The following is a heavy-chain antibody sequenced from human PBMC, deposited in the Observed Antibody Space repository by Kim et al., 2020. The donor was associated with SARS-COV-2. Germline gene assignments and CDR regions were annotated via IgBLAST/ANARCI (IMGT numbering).Heavy chain of an antibody. V-gene: IGHV3-30*18. D-gene: IGHD4-4*01. Sequence: GGSLRLSCAASGFTFSSFGMHWVRQAPGKGLQWVAVISYDGSDKSYADSVNGRFTISRDNSKNTLYLQVNSLRAEDTAVYYCAKVLDPSVTTVYYYYGMDVWGQGTTVTVSS. CDR2: ISYDGSDK. CDR3: AKVLDPSVTTVYYYYGMDV. J-gene: IGHJ6*02. CDR1: GFTFSSFG.